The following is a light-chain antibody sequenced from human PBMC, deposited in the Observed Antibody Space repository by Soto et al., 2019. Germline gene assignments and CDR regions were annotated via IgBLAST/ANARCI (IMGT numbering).Light chain of an antibody. CDR2: GVS. CDR3: QQSFTTPFT. Sequence: DIQMTQSPSSLSASVGDRVTITCRASQSISSYLNWYQQKPGKAPKLLIYGVSSLQSGVPPRFSGSGSGTDVALTISSLQPEDFATYYCQQSFTTPFTFGPGTKVDIK. CDR1: QSISSY. J-gene: IGKJ3*01. V-gene: IGKV1-39*01.